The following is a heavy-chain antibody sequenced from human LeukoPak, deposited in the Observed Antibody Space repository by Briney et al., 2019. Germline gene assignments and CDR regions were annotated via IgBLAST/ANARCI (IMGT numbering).Heavy chain of an antibody. CDR2: IYTSGST. D-gene: IGHD3-22*01. CDR1: GGSISSYY. CDR3: AGEPSYYYDSSGYYSPLKGFDP. V-gene: IGHV4-4*07. J-gene: IGHJ5*02. Sequence: SETLSLTCTVSGGSISSYYWSWIRQPAGKGLEWIGRIYTSGSTNYYPSLKSRVTMSVDTSKNQFSLKLSSVTAADTAVYYCAGEPSYYYDSSGYYSPLKGFDPWGQGTLVTVSS.